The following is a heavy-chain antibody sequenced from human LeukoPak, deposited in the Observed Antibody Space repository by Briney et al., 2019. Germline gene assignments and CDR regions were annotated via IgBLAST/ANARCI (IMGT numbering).Heavy chain of an antibody. V-gene: IGHV3-30*04. J-gene: IGHJ4*02. CDR2: ISYDGSNK. D-gene: IGHD1-20*01. Sequence: GRSLRLSCAASGFTFSSYAMHWVRQAPSKGLEWVAVISYDGSNKYYADSVKGRFTISRDNSKNTLYLQMNSLRAEDTAVYYCARDAPITGTTDYFDYWGQGTLVTVSS. CDR1: GFTFSSYA. CDR3: ARDAPITGTTDYFDY.